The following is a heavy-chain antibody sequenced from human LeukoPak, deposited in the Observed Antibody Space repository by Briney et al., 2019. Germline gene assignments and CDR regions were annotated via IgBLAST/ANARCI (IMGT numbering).Heavy chain of an antibody. CDR3: ARERGDYYGSGTPFDY. CDR2: INHSGST. J-gene: IGHJ4*02. Sequence: PSETLSLTCTVSGGSISSYYWSWIRQPAGKGPEWIGEINHSGSTNYNPSLKSRVTISVDTSKNQFSLKLSSVTAADTAVYYCARERGDYYGSGTPFDYWGQGTLVTVSS. V-gene: IGHV4-34*01. CDR1: GGSISSYY. D-gene: IGHD3-10*01.